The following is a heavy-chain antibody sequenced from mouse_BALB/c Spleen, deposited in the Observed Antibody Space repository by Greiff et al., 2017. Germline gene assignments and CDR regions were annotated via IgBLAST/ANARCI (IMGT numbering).Heavy chain of an antibody. CDR3: ARDLYYRGMDY. J-gene: IGHJ4*01. CDR2: INSNGGST. Sequence: EVHLVESGGGLVQPGGSLKLSCAASGFTFSSYGMSWVRQTPDKRLELVATINSNGGSTYYPDSVKGRFTISRDNAKNTLYLQMSSLKSEDTAMYYCARDLYYRGMDYWGQGTSVTVSS. V-gene: IGHV5-6-3*01. D-gene: IGHD2-12*01. CDR1: GFTFSSYG.